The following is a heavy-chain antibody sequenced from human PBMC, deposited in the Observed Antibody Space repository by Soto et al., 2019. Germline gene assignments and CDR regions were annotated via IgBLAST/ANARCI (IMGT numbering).Heavy chain of an antibody. J-gene: IGHJ5*02. CDR1: GFSVSNNY. CDR2: IYSGGNT. D-gene: IGHD3-10*01. CDR3: AREDDSGNWPCS. V-gene: IGHV3-53*04. Sequence: EVQLVESGGGLVQPGGSLRLSCAASGFSVSNNYMTWVRQAPGKGLEWVSVIYSGGNTYYADSVEGRFTVSRHHSKNTLYLEMNRLRPEDTAVYYCAREDDSGNWPCSWGQGTLVTVSA.